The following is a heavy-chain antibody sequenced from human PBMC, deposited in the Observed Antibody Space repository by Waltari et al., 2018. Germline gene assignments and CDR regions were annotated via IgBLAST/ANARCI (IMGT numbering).Heavy chain of an antibody. CDR3: ARDEMHRTTWYHF. J-gene: IGHJ4*02. D-gene: IGHD6-13*01. V-gene: IGHV3-7*04. CDR2: IKQDGTEK. CDR1: GFTLATYS. Sequence: VQLVESGGGLVQPGRSLRLSWAFLGFTLATYSMTWVRQAPGKGLEWVANIKQDGTEKYYVDSVKGRFSISRDNGKNLLYLHMNSLRADDTAVYYCARDEMHRTTWYHFWGQGTQVTVSS.